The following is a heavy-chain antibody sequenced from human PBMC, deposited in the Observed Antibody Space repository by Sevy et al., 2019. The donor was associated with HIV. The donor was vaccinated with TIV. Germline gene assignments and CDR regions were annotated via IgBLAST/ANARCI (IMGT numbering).Heavy chain of an antibody. J-gene: IGHJ4*02. D-gene: IGHD6-19*01. CDR1: GFTFSSYA. V-gene: IGHV3-23*01. Sequence: GGSLRLSCAASGFTFSSYAMSWVRQAPGKGLEWVSAISGSGGCTYYADSVKGRFTISRDNSKNTLYLQMNSLRAEDTAVYYCAKDPQWLVHGESDYWGQGTLVTVSS. CDR2: ISGSGGCT. CDR3: AKDPQWLVHGESDY.